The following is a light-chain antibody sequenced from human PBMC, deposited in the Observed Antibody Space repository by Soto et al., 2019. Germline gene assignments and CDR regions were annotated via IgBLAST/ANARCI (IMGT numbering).Light chain of an antibody. CDR3: LQQNSYPWT. CDR2: AAS. J-gene: IGKJ1*01. V-gene: IGKV1-17*01. Sequence: DLQMTQSPSSLSASVGDRVTIFCRASQGIGSDLGWYQQKPGEAPKRLLYAASRLQSGVPSRFSGSGSGTEFTLTISSLQPEDFATYYCLQQNSYPWTFGQGTKVDIK. CDR1: QGIGSD.